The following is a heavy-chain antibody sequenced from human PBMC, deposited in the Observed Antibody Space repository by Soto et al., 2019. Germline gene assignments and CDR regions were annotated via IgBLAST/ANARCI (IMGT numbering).Heavy chain of an antibody. Sequence: PSETLSLTCTISGGSVSSSYYWSWIRQPPGKGLEWIGYIYYSGSTNYNPSLKSRVTISVDTSKNQFSLKLSSVTAADTAVYYCARTLYSSYSYDGDYWGQGTLVTVSS. CDR2: IYYSGST. CDR1: GGSVSSSYY. D-gene: IGHD6-6*01. V-gene: IGHV4-61*01. J-gene: IGHJ4*02. CDR3: ARTLYSSYSYDGDY.